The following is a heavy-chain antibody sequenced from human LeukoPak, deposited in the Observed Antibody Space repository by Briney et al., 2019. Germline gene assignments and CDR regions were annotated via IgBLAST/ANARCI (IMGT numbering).Heavy chain of an antibody. D-gene: IGHD2-2*01. Sequence: SETLSLTCTVSGGSISSYYWGWIRQPPGKGLEWFGYIYYSGSTNYNPSLKSRVTISVDTSKNQFSLKLSSVTAADTAVYYCARGELGYCSSTSCSWFDPWGQGTLVTVSS. CDR2: IYYSGST. J-gene: IGHJ5*02. CDR1: GGSISSYY. CDR3: ARGELGYCSSTSCSWFDP. V-gene: IGHV4-59*01.